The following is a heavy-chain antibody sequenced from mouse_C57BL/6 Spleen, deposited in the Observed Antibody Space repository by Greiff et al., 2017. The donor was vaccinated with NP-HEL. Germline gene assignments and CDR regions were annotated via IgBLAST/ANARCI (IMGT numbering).Heavy chain of an antibody. D-gene: IGHD2-1*01. CDR3: AREEYYGNYDY. Sequence: EVKLMESEGGLVQPGSSMKLSCTASGFTFSDYYMAWVRQVPEKGLEWVANINYDGSSTYYLDSLKSRFIISRDNAKNILYLQMSSLKSEDTATYYCAREEYYGNYDYWGQGTTLTVSS. J-gene: IGHJ2*01. V-gene: IGHV5-16*01. CDR1: GFTFSDYY. CDR2: INYDGSST.